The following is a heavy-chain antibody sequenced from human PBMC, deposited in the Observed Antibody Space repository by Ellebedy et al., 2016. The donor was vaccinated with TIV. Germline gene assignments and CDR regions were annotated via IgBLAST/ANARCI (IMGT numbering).Heavy chain of an antibody. CDR2: ISAYNGNT. J-gene: IGHJ4*02. CDR1: GYTFTSYG. CDR3: ARARYYDILTGYPNFDY. V-gene: IGHV1-18*01. Sequence: ASVKVSXXASGYTFTSYGISWVRQAPGQGLEWMGWISAYNGNTNYAQKLQGRVTMTTDTSTSTAYMELRSLRSDDTAVYYCARARYYDILTGYPNFDYWGQGTLVTVSS. D-gene: IGHD3-9*01.